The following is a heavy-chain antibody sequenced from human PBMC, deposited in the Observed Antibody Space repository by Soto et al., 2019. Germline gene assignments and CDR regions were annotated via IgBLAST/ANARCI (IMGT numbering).Heavy chain of an antibody. CDR3: ARGVTPTGAPAWYYFDS. CDR2: FSLSGTT. V-gene: IGHV4-4*07. CDR1: GASITGSFF. J-gene: IGHJ4*02. D-gene: IGHD1-1*01. Sequence: PSETLSLTCTVSGASITGSFFWSWIRQPAGKGLEWIGRFSLSGTTNYNPSLRSRVTMSADVSKNQFSLRLTSVTAADTALYYCARGVTPTGAPAWYYFDSWGQGTLVTVSS.